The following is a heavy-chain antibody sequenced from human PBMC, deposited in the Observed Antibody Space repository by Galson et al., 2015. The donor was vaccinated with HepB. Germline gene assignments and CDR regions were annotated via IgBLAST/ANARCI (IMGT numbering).Heavy chain of an antibody. CDR3: ARHPGRSSVGYAFDL. CDR2: IYYNGDT. J-gene: IGHJ4*02. V-gene: IGHV4-59*08. CDR1: HGSINNYY. D-gene: IGHD2-2*01. Sequence: SETLSLTCSVSHGSINNYYWSWIRQSPGNRLEWIGYIYYNGDTTYNPSLGYRVGMSVDTSINQVSLWLTSVTAADTAVYYCARHPGRSSVGYAFDLWGQGTLVTVS.